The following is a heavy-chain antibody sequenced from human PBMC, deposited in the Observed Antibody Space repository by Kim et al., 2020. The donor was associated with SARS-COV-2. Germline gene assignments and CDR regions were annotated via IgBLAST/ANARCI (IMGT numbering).Heavy chain of an antibody. Sequence: SETLSLTCAVSGGSISSSNWWSWVRQPPGKGLEWIGEIYHSGSTNYNPSLKSRVTISVDKSKNQFSLKLSSVTAADTAVYYCARDLDSVAGSGGLTHYYYYYGMDVWGQGTTVTVSS. CDR3: ARDLDSVAGSGGLTHYYYYYGMDV. CDR2: IYHSGST. J-gene: IGHJ6*02. D-gene: IGHD3-10*01. CDR1: GGSISSSNW. V-gene: IGHV4-4*02.